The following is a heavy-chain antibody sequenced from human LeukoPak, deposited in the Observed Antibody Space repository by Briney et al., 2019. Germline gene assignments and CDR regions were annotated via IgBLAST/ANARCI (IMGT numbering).Heavy chain of an antibody. V-gene: IGHV3-11*01. J-gene: IGHJ4*02. Sequence: GGSLRLSCAASGFIVSNYYMSWIRQAPGKGLEWVSYISTSGSALDYADSVKGRFTVSRDNADDSLFLQMNGLRAEDTAMYYCARALRTYTYGSFDYWGQGILVTVSS. CDR1: GFIVSNYY. CDR3: ARALRTYTYGSFDY. D-gene: IGHD3-10*01. CDR2: ISTSGSAL.